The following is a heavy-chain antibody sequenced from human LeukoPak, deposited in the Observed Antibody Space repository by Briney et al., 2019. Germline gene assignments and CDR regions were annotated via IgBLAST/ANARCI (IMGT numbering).Heavy chain of an antibody. CDR3: AKDLEGSSSSVLDY. CDR2: ISGSGTPT. D-gene: IGHD6-6*01. J-gene: IGHJ4*02. CDR1: GFTFSSYA. V-gene: IGHV3-23*01. Sequence: GGSLRLSCAASGFTFSSYAMSWVRQAPDKGLEWVSAISGSGTPTYSADSVKGRFTISRDNSKNTLYLQMNSLRAEDTAVYYCAKDLEGSSSSVLDYWGQGTLVTVSS.